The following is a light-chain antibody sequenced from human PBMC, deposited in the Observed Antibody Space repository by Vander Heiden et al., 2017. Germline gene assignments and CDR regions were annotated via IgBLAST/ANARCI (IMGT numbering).Light chain of an antibody. CDR3: QSYDSSLSGSYV. CDR1: SPNIGAGYH. Sequence: QSVLTQPPSVSGAPGQRVTISCTGSSPNIGAGYHVPWYQQLPGTAPKLLIYGNSNRPSGVPDRFSGSKSGTSASLAITGLQAEDEADYYCQSYDSSLSGSYVFGTGTKVTVL. CDR2: GNS. V-gene: IGLV1-40*01. J-gene: IGLJ1*01.